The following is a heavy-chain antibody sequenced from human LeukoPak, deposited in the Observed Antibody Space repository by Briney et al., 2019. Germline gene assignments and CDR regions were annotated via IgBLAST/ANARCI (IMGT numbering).Heavy chain of an antibody. CDR1: GFTFDNYG. CDR3: ARASDSSSFNNWFDP. D-gene: IGHD6-13*01. V-gene: IGHV3-20*01. Sequence: GGSLRLSCAAPGFTFDNYGMSWVRQAPGKGLEWVSGINWRGDSASYADSVKGRFTISRDNAKNSLYLQMDSLRAEDTALYHCARASDSSSFNNWFDPWGQGTLVTASS. J-gene: IGHJ5*02. CDR2: INWRGDSA.